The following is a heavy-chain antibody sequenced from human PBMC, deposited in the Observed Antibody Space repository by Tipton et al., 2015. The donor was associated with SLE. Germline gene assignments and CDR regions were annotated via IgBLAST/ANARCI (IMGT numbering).Heavy chain of an antibody. J-gene: IGHJ4*02. CDR3: ARPLIGGSSGFFES. CDR2: IYHSGST. Sequence: TLSLTXTVSGGSISSGYYWGWIRQPPGKGLEWIGNIYHSGSTYYNPSLKSRVTISVDTSKNQFSLKLNSVTAADTAVYYCARPLIGGSSGFFESWGQGTLVTVSS. CDR1: GGSISSGYY. D-gene: IGHD2-15*01. V-gene: IGHV4-38-2*02.